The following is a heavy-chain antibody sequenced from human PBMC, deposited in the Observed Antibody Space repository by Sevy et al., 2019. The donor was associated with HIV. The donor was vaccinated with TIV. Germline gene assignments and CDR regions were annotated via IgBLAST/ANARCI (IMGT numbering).Heavy chain of an antibody. D-gene: IGHD1-26*01. CDR2: IHYSAST. CDR3: ARSPGSYYIDV. CDR1: GGSISTYY. V-gene: IGHV4-59*01. Sequence: SQSLSLTCTVSGGSISTYYWNWIRQPPGKGLEWIGYIHYSASTNYNPSLKSRVTISVDTSKNQFSLKLNSVTAADTAVYYCARSPGSYYIDVWGQGTTVTVSS. J-gene: IGHJ6*03.